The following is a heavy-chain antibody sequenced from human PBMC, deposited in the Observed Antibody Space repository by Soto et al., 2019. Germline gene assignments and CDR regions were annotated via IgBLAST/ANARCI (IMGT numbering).Heavy chain of an antibody. CDR1: GYSFTSYW. CDR3: ARLQLFLGVVAATGSNWFAP. CDR2: IYPGDSDT. D-gene: IGHD2-15*01. V-gene: IGHV5-51*01. Sequence: GESLKISCKGSGYSFTSYWIGWVRQMPGKGLEWMGIIYPGDSDTRYSPSFQGQVTISADKSISTAYLQWSSLKASDTAMYYCARLQLFLGVVAATGSNWFAPGGKETLVTVP. J-gene: IGHJ5*02.